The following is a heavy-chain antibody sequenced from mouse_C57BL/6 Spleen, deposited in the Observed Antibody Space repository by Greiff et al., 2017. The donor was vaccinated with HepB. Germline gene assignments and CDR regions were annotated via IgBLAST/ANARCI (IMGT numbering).Heavy chain of an antibody. Sequence: QVQLQQSGAELARPGASVKLSCKASGYTFTSYGISWVKQRTGQGLEWIGEIYPRSGNTYYNEKFKGKATLTADKSSSTAYMELRSLTSEDSAVYFCARSYYDYDVNAMDCWGQGTSVTVSS. CDR3: ARSYYDYDVNAMDC. CDR2: IYPRSGNT. J-gene: IGHJ4*01. V-gene: IGHV1-81*01. D-gene: IGHD2-4*01. CDR1: GYTFTSYG.